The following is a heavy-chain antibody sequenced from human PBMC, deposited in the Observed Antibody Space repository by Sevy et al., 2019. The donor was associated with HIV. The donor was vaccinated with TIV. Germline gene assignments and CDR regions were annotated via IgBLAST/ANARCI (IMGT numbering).Heavy chain of an antibody. CDR3: AKDYGSGTGDYYYYGMDV. CDR2: ISGSGGST. D-gene: IGHD3-10*01. CDR1: GFTFSSYA. Sequence: GGSLRLSCAAPGFTFSSYAMSWVRQAPGKGLEWVSAISGSGGSTYYADSVKGRFTISRDNSKNTLYLQMNSLRAEDTAVYYCAKDYGSGTGDYYYYGMDVWGQGTTVTVSS. V-gene: IGHV3-23*01. J-gene: IGHJ6*02.